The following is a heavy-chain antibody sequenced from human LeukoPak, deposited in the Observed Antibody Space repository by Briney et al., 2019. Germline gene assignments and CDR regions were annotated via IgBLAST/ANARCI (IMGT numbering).Heavy chain of an antibody. CDR3: ARRSSGSPPYYFDY. J-gene: IGHJ4*02. D-gene: IGHD1-26*01. Sequence: GGSLRLSCAASGFTFSSYAMSWVRQAPGKGLEWVSTVTNNGGSTYYADSVKGRFTISRDNSKNTLYLQMNSLRAEDTAVYYCARRSSGSPPYYFDYWGQGTLVTVSS. V-gene: IGHV3-23*01. CDR2: VTNNGGST. CDR1: GFTFSSYA.